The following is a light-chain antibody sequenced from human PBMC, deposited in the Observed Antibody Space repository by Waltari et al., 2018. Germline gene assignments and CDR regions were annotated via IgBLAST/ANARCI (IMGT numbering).Light chain of an antibody. Sequence: EIVLTQSPATLSLSPGERTTLSCRASQSVSIFLGWYQQKPGQAPRLLIDDASHRATGIPDSVSGSGSGTDFTLTISSLEPEDCAVYYCQQRSGWPPVSTVDPGTKVDV. CDR3: QQRSGWPPVST. V-gene: IGKV3-11*01. CDR1: QSVSIF. J-gene: IGKJ3*01. CDR2: DAS.